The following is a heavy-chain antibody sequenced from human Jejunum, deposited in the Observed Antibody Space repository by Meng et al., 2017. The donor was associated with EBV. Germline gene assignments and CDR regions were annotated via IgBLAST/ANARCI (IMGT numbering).Heavy chain of an antibody. CDR2: MNPNSGNT. V-gene: IGHV1-8*01. CDR3: ARGRVWGSYQDY. D-gene: IGHD3-16*02. CDR1: GYTFTSYD. J-gene: IGHJ4*02. Sequence: QVGVVESGGEVERPGVSVKVSCKASGYTFTSYDINWVRQATGQGLEWMGWMNPNSGNTGYAQKFQGRVTMTRNTSISTAYMEPSSLRSEDTAVYYCARGRVWGSYQDYWGQGTLVTVSS.